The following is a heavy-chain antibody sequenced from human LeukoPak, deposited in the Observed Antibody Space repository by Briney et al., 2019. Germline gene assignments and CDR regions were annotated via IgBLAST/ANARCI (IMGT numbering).Heavy chain of an antibody. V-gene: IGHV3-48*03. D-gene: IGHD5-18*01. CDR2: ISSSGTTI. CDR3: ARGFGVATADY. CDR1: GFTFSTYE. J-gene: IGHJ4*02. Sequence: PGGSLRLSCAASGFTFSTYEFTWVRQAPGKGLECVSYISSSGTTIYYADTVKGRFTISRDNAKNSLYLQMNSLRVEDTAVYYCARGFGVATADYWGQGTLVTASS.